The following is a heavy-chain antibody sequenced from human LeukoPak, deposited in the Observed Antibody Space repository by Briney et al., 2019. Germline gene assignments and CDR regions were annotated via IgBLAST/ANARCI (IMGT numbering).Heavy chain of an antibody. V-gene: IGHV3-23*01. D-gene: IGHD3-10*01. Sequence: GGSLRLSCAASGFTFSSYAMSWVRQPPGKGLEWVSAISGRGGSTYYADSVKGRFTISRDNSKNTLYLQMNSLRAEDTAVYYCAKDRRGGRSDFDYWGQGTLVTVSS. CDR3: AKDRRGGRSDFDY. J-gene: IGHJ4*02. CDR2: ISGRGGST. CDR1: GFTFSSYA.